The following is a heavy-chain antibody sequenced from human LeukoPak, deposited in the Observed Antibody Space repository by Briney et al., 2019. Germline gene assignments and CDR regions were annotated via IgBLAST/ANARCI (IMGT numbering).Heavy chain of an antibody. D-gene: IGHD4-17*01. Sequence: PSETLSLTCTVSGGSISSGSYYWSWIRQPAGKGLEWIGRIYTSGSTNYNPSLKSRVTISVDTSKNQFSLKLSSVTAADTAVYYCAREVHDYGDYGTDYWGQGTLVTVSS. J-gene: IGHJ4*02. CDR2: IYTSGST. CDR3: AREVHDYGDYGTDY. V-gene: IGHV4-61*02. CDR1: GGSISSGSYY.